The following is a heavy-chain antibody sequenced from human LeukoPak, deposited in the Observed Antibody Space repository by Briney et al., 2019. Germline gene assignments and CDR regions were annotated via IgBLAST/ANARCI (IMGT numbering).Heavy chain of an antibody. Sequence: PGGSLRLSCAPSGFXFSSYGIHWVRQAPGKGLERVAVIWYDGSNKYYADSVLGRFTISRDNSKNTMYLQMDSLRAEDTAVYYCARDRPGGGINGMDVWGQGTTVTVSS. D-gene: IGHD3-16*01. CDR3: ARDRPGGGINGMDV. J-gene: IGHJ6*02. V-gene: IGHV3-33*01. CDR1: GFXFSSYG. CDR2: IWYDGSNK.